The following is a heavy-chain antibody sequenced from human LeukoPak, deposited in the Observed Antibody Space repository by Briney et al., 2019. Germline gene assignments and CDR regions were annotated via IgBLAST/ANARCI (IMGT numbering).Heavy chain of an antibody. V-gene: IGHV4-39*07. CDR1: GGSISSSSYY. CDR2: IYYSGST. J-gene: IGHJ6*03. Sequence: SETLSLTCTVSGGSISSSSYYWGWIRQPPGKGLEWIGSIYYSGSTYYNPSLKSRVTISVDTSKNQFSLNLSSVTAADTAVYYCGRDALVGYFSYYYMDVWGKGTTVTVSS. CDR3: GRDALVGYFSYYYMDV. D-gene: IGHD2-15*01.